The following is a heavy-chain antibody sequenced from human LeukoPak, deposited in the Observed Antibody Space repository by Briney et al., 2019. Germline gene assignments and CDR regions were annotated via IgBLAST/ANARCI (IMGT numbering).Heavy chain of an antibody. J-gene: IGHJ4*02. CDR3: ARGVLLDY. CDR2: INHSGST. V-gene: IGHV4-34*01. Sequence: PGGSLRLSCAASGFTFSNYAMSWVRQAPGKGLEWIGEINHSGSTNYNPSLKSRVTISVDTSKNQFSLKLSSVTAADTAVYYCARGVLLDYWGQGTLVTVSA. CDR1: GFTFSNYA. D-gene: IGHD3-10*01.